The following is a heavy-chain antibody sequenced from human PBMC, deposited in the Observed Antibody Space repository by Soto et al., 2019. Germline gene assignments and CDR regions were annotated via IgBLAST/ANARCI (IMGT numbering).Heavy chain of an antibody. CDR3: TGGIAPLGMDV. J-gene: IGHJ6*02. D-gene: IGHD6-13*01. CDR1: GFTFSNAW. V-gene: IGHV3-15*07. Sequence: EVQLVESGGGLVKPGGSLRLSCAASGFTFSNAWMNWVRQAPGKGLEWVGRIKSKTDGGTTDYAAPVKGRFTISRDDSKNTLYLQMNSLKTEDTAVYYGTGGIAPLGMDVWGQGTTVTVSS. CDR2: IKSKTDGGTT.